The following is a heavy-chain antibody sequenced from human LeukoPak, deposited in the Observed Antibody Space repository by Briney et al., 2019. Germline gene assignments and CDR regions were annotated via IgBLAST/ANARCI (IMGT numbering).Heavy chain of an antibody. Sequence: PGGSLRLSCAASGFTFSSYSMNWVRQAPGKGLEWISYISGFSSSAVYYPDSVKGRFTISRDNAKNSLYLQMNSLRVEDTAVYYCARDHLYAFDIWGQGTMVTVSS. CDR3: ARDHLYAFDI. J-gene: IGHJ3*02. CDR1: GFTFSSYS. V-gene: IGHV3-48*01. CDR2: ISGFSSSAV.